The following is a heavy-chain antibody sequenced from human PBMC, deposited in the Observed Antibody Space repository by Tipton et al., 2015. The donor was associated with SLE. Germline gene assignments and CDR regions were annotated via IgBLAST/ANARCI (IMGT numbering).Heavy chain of an antibody. D-gene: IGHD3-10*01. Sequence: SVKGRFTISRDKSKNTLYLQMNSLRAEDTAVYYCAKHHYSGSGSSLDYWGQGTLVTVSS. J-gene: IGHJ4*02. CDR3: AKHHYSGSGSSLDY. V-gene: IGHV3-23*01.